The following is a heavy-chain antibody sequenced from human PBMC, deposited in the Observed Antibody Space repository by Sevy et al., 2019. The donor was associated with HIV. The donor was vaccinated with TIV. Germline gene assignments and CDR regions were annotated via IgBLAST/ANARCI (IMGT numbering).Heavy chain of an antibody. CDR1: GFTFSDYS. D-gene: IGHD1-1*01. V-gene: IGHV3-30-3*01. CDR3: ALERLSSNVAEYFQN. Sequence: GGSLRLSCAASGFTFSDYSMHWVRQAPGKGLEWVATISYDGSNKHYADSVQGRFTLSRDNSKNSLLLQMKSLRAEDTAVYYCALERLSSNVAEYFQNWGQGTLVTVSS. CDR2: ISYDGSNK. J-gene: IGHJ1*01.